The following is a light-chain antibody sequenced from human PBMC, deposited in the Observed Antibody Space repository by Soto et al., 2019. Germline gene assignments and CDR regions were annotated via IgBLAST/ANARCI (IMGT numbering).Light chain of an antibody. Sequence: EIVLTQSPGTLSLSPGERTTLSCRASQSVSNNYLAWYQQKPGQAPRLLIYGASSRATGTPDRFSGSGSGTDFTLTISSLEPEDFAVFYCHQYGISPPTFGPGTKVDI. V-gene: IGKV3-20*01. CDR3: HQYGISPPT. J-gene: IGKJ1*01. CDR2: GAS. CDR1: QSVSNNY.